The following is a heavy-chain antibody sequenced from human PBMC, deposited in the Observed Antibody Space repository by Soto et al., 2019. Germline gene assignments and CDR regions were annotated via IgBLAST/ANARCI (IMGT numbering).Heavy chain of an antibody. J-gene: IGHJ4*02. CDR1: GGSFSGDY. D-gene: IGHD6-13*01. CDR3: ARGWVRIFDY. CDR2: INHSGST. V-gene: IGHV4-34*01. Sequence: PSETLSLTCAVYGGSFSGDYWSWIRQPPGKGLEWIGEINHSGSTNYNPSLKSRVTISVDTSKNQFSLKLSSVTAADTAVYYCARGWVRIFDYWGQGTLVT.